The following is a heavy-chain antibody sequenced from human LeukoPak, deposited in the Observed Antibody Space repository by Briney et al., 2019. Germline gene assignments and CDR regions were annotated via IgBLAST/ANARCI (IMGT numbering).Heavy chain of an antibody. CDR3: ARGDTYFDY. Sequence: SETLSLTCTVSGGSISSYYWSWIRQPPGKGLEWIGYIYYSGSTNYNPSLKSRVTISVDTSKNQFSLKLSSVTAADTAVYYCARGDTYFDYWGQGTLVTVSS. V-gene: IGHV4-59*01. D-gene: IGHD3-16*01. CDR1: GGSISSYY. J-gene: IGHJ4*02. CDR2: IYYSGST.